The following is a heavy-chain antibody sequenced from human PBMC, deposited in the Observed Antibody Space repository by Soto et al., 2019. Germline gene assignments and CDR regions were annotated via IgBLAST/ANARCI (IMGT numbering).Heavy chain of an antibody. CDR3: AKGSEEGSF. Sequence: LRLSCAASGFTFSSYAMHWVRQAPGKGLEWVAVISYDGSNKYYADSVKGRFTISRDNSKNTLYLQMSSLRAEDTAVYYCAKGSEEGSFWGQGALVTVSS. CDR2: ISYDGSNK. J-gene: IGHJ4*02. CDR1: GFTFSSYA. V-gene: IGHV3-30*18.